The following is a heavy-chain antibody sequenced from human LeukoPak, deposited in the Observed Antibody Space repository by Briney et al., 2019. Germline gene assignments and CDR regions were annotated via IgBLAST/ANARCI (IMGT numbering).Heavy chain of an antibody. J-gene: IGHJ4*02. CDR2: INHSGST. Sequence: PSETLSLTCAVYDGSFSGYYWSWIRQPPGKGLEWIGEINHSGSTNYNPSPKSRVTISVDTSKNQFSLKLSSVTAADTAVYYCARGGWELLNYFDYWGQGILVTVSS. D-gene: IGHD1-26*01. V-gene: IGHV4-34*01. CDR3: ARGGWELLNYFDY. CDR1: DGSFSGYY.